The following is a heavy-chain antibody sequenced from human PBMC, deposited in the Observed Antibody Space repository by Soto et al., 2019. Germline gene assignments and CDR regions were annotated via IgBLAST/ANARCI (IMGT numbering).Heavy chain of an antibody. J-gene: IGHJ4*02. CDR2: ITFTGVST. V-gene: IGHV3-23*01. CDR1: GFTFSGYA. D-gene: IGHD6-13*01. Sequence: GGSMRLSCAASGFTFSGYAMSWVRQAPGKGLEWVSSITFTGVSTYYADSVKGRFTISRDNSKDTLYLQMNSLRAEDTAIYYCAKASVWYPYFDSWGQGTLVTVSS. CDR3: AKASVWYPYFDS.